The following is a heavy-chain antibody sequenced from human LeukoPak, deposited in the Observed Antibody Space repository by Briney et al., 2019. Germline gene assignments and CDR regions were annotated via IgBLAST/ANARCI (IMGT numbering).Heavy chain of an antibody. CDR1: GVTFDDYA. CDR3: AKDIGYSYGYGLDY. Sequence: GRSLRLSCAASGVTFDDYAMHWVRQAPGKGLEWVSGISWNSGGIGYADSVKGRFTISRDNAKNSLYLQMNSLRAEDMALYFCAKDIGYSYGYGLDYWGQGTLVTVSS. CDR2: ISWNSGGI. D-gene: IGHD5-18*01. V-gene: IGHV3-9*03. J-gene: IGHJ4*02.